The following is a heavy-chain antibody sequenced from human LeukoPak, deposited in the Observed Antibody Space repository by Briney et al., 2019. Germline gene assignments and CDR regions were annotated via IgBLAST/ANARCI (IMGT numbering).Heavy chain of an antibody. Sequence: ASVNVSFKASGYTFTSYYMHWVRQAPGQGLEWMGIINHSGCCTSYAQKLQGRVTMTRDTSTSTVYMELSSLRSEDTAVYYCARPLGYCSSTSCSDYYYYYGMDVWGQGTTVTVSS. CDR2: INHSGCCT. V-gene: IGHV1-46*04. D-gene: IGHD2-2*01. CDR3: ARPLGYCSSTSCSDYYYYYGMDV. CDR1: GYTFTSYY. J-gene: IGHJ6*02.